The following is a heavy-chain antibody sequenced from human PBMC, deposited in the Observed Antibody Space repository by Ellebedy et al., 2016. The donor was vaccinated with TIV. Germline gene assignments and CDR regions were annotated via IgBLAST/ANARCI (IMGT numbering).Heavy chain of an antibody. CDR3: AKHLFYSSSSFYFDY. D-gene: IGHD6-13*01. CDR2: IYHSGST. J-gene: IGHJ4*02. V-gene: IGHV4-59*08. CDR1: GGSISSYY. Sequence: MPSETLSLTCTVSGGSISSYYWSWIRQPPGKGLEWIGYIYHSGSTNSNPSLKNRVTISVDTSKNQFYLKLNSVTAADTAVYYCAKHLFYSSSSFYFDYWGQGTLVTVSS.